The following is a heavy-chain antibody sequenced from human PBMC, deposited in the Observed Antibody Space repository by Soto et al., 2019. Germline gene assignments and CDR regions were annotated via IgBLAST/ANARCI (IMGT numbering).Heavy chain of an antibody. CDR3: AKDFSSQGDSSGWYGGYFQH. CDR2: ISYDGSNK. V-gene: IGHV3-30*18. Sequence: GGSLRLSCAASGFTFSSYGMHWVRQAPGKGLEWVAVISYDGSNKYYADSVKGRFTISRDNSKNTLYLQMNSLRAEDTAVYYCAKDFSSQGDSSGWYGGYFQHWGQGTLVTVSS. J-gene: IGHJ1*01. D-gene: IGHD6-19*01. CDR1: GFTFSSYG.